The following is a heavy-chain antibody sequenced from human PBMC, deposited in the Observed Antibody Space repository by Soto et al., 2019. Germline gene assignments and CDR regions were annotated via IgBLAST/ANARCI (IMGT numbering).Heavy chain of an antibody. CDR2: INHSGST. J-gene: IGHJ4*02. CDR3: AALTIRGVDY. V-gene: IGHV4-34*01. CDR1: GGSFSGYY. Sequence: QVQLQQWGAGLLKPSETLSLTCAVYGGSFSGYYWSWIRQPPGKGLEWIGEINHSGSTNYNPSLKSRVTISVDTSKNQFSLKLSSVTAADTAVYYCAALTIRGVDYWGQGTLVTVSS. D-gene: IGHD3-10*01.